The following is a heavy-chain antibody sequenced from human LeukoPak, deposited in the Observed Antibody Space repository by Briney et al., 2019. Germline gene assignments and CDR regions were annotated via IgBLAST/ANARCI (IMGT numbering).Heavy chain of an antibody. J-gene: IGHJ6*03. CDR1: GGSISSRSYY. CDR2: IYYSGST. D-gene: IGHD6-13*01. V-gene: IGHV4-39*07. CDR3: ARGRQQLAQGGYYYYYMDV. Sequence: SETLSLTCTVSGGSISSRSYYWGWIRQPPGKGLEWIGNIYYSGSTYYNPSLKSRVTISVDTSKNQFSLKLSSVTAADTAVYYCARGRQQLAQGGYYYYYMDVWGKGTTVTISS.